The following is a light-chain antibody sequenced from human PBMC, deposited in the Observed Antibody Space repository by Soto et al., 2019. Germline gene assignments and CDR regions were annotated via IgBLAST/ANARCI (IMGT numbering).Light chain of an antibody. V-gene: IGKV3-11*01. CDR2: DAS. CDR1: QSVSSY. CDR3: QQRSNWPVT. Sequence: EIVLTQSPATLSLSPGERATLSCRASQSVSSYLAWYQQKPGQAPRLLIYDASSRATGIPARFSGSGSGTDFTLTLSSLEPEDFAVYYCQQRSNWPVTFGQGTKVEIQ. J-gene: IGKJ1*01.